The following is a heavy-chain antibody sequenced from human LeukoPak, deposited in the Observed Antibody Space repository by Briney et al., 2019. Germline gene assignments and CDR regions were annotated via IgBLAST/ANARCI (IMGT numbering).Heavy chain of an antibody. CDR2: ITGSGVGT. CDR1: GFTFSRSA. Sequence: TGGSLRLSCAASGFTFSRSAMSWVRQAPGKGLEWVSCITGSGVGTYYADSVKGRFTISRDNSKNTLYLQMNTLRAEDTAVYYCARDLAFDIWGQGTMVTVSS. V-gene: IGHV3-23*01. CDR3: ARDLAFDI. J-gene: IGHJ3*02.